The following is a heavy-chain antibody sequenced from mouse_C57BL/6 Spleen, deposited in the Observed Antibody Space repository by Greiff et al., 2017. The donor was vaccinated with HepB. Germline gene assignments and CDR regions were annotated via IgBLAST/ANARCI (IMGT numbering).Heavy chain of an antibody. CDR1: GYTFTSYW. V-gene: IGHV1-52*01. CDR3: ASGTTGAMDY. J-gene: IGHJ4*01. D-gene: IGHD1-1*01. CDR2: IDPSDSET. Sequence: VQLQQPGAELVRPGSSVKLSCKASGYTFTSYWMHWVKQRPIQGLEWIGNIDPSDSETHYTQKFKDKATLTVDKSSSTAYMQLSSLTSEDSAVYYCASGTTGAMDYWGQGTSVTVSS.